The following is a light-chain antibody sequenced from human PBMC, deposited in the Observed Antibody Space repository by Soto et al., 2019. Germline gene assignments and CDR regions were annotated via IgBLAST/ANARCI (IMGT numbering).Light chain of an antibody. Sequence: DIVMTQSPLSLPVTPGEPASISCRSSQSLLHSNGYNYLDWYLQKPGQSPQLLIYLGSNRASGVPDSLSGSGSGTDFSLNIIRVDAEDAGVYYCSLVLQTPFSTVGEGTRLEIK. J-gene: IGKJ5*01. CDR1: QSLLHSNGYNY. V-gene: IGKV2-28*01. CDR2: LGS. CDR3: SLVLQTPFST.